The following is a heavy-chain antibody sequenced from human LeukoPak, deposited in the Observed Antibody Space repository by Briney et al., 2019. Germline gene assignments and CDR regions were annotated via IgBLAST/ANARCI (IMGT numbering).Heavy chain of an antibody. CDR1: GFTFSSYE. CDR2: ISSSGSTI. V-gene: IGHV3-48*03. CDR3: ASLGYDYVWGFNYYMDV. J-gene: IGHJ6*03. Sequence: GGSLRLSCAASGFTFSSYEMNWVGQAPGKGLEWVSYISSSGSTIYYADSVKGRFTISRDNAKNSLYLQMNSLRAEDTAVYYCASLGYDYVWGFNYYMDVWGKGTTVTISS. D-gene: IGHD3-16*01.